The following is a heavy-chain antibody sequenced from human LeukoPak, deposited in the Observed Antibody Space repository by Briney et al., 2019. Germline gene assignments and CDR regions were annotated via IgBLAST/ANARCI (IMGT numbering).Heavy chain of an antibody. V-gene: IGHV3-23*01. D-gene: IGHD6-13*01. CDR3: APDLTATGTGSWFDP. CDR2: ISGSGGST. CDR1: GFVFGSHV. Sequence: GGSLRLSCAASGFVFGSHVMNWVRQAPGKGLEWVSAISGSGGSTYYADSVKGRFTISRDNSKNTLYLQMNSLRAEDTAVYYCAPDLTATGTGSWFDPWGQGTLVTVSS. J-gene: IGHJ5*02.